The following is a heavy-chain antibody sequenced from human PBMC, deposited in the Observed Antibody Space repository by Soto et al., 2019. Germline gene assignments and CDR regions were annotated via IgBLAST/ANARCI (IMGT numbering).Heavy chain of an antibody. J-gene: IGHJ4*02. Sequence: GGSLRLSCAASGFTFSSYNMNWVRQAPGKGLEWVSYISSSSSIIYYADSAKGRFTISRDNAKNSLYLQMNSLRAEDTAVYYCASDPGGCSGGSCYSWYFDYWGQGTLVTVSS. CDR1: GFTFSSYN. CDR3: ASDPGGCSGGSCYSWYFDY. CDR2: ISSSSSII. D-gene: IGHD2-15*01. V-gene: IGHV3-48*01.